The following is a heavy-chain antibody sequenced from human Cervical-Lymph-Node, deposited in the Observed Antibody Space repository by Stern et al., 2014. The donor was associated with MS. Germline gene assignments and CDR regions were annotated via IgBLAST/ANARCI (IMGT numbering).Heavy chain of an antibody. CDR2: INPRGGST. CDR3: ARAIAAAGTGYYYYGMDV. V-gene: IGHV1-46*01. Sequence: QVQLVQSGAEVKKPGASVKVSCKASGYTFTSYYMHWVRQAPGQGLERMGIINPRGGSTSYAQKFQGRVTMTRDTSTSTVYMELSSLRSEDTAVYYCARAIAAAGTGYYYYGMDVWGQGTTVTVSS. D-gene: IGHD6-13*01. CDR1: GYTFTSYY. J-gene: IGHJ6*02.